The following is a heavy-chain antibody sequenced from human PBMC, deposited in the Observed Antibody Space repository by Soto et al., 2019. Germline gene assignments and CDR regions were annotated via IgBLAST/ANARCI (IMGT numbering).Heavy chain of an antibody. V-gene: IGHV4-4*07. D-gene: IGHD3-10*01. CDR3: AREGKGRVLITMDY. CDR1: GDSISSYY. CDR2: IYTSGST. Sequence: SETLSLTCIVSGDSISSYYWSWIRQSAGKGLEWIGHIYTSGSTTYNPSLKSRVTMSLDTSKNQFSLNLRSVTAADTAVYYCAREGKGRVLITMDYWGQGTLGTVSS. J-gene: IGHJ4*02.